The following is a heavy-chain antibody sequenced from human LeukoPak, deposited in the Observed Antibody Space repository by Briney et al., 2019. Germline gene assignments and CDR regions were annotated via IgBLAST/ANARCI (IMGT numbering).Heavy chain of an antibody. V-gene: IGHV1-8*01. D-gene: IGHD3-10*01. J-gene: IGHJ4*02. Sequence: ASVKVSCKASGYTSTSYDINWVRQATGQGLEWMGCMNPNSGNTGYAQKLQGRVTITRNTSIIKAYMALSSLTAEDTPGRYCARGEGPADNYYGSGSYYYWGQGTLVTVSS. CDR3: ARGEGPADNYYGSGSYYY. CDR2: MNPNSGNT. CDR1: GYTSTSYD.